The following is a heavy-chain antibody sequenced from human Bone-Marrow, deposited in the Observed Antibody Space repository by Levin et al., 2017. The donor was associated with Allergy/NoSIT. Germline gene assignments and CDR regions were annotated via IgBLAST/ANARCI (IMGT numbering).Heavy chain of an antibody. Sequence: AASVKVSCQGSGYSFTSYWLGWVRQMPGKGLEWMGILYPGDSDARYSPSFQGHVSISVDRSINTAYLEWSSLQASDTAIYYCARQALCGAGTCGFDYWGQGTLVTVSS. CDR1: GYSFTSYW. J-gene: IGHJ4*02. D-gene: IGHD2-15*01. CDR2: LYPGDSDA. CDR3: ARQALCGAGTCGFDY. V-gene: IGHV5-51*01.